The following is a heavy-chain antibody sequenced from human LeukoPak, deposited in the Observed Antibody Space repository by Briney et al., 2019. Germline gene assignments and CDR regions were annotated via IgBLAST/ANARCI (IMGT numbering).Heavy chain of an antibody. D-gene: IGHD3-10*01. J-gene: IGHJ4*02. V-gene: IGHV3-33*01. Sequence: PGGSLRLSCAASGFTFSSYGMHWVRQAPGKGLEWVAVIWYDGSNKYYADSVKGRFTISRDNSKNTLYLQMNSLRAEDTAVYYCARDSFYYGSPGRGLFDYWGQGTLVTVSS. CDR3: ARDSFYYGSPGRGLFDY. CDR2: IWYDGSNK. CDR1: GFTFSSYG.